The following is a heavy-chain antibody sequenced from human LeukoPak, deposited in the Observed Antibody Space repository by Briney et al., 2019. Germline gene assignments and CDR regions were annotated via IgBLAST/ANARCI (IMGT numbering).Heavy chain of an antibody. Sequence: GGSLRLSCAASGFTLSSYAMSWVRQAPGKGLEWVSGISGSGGNTYYADSVKGRFTISRDNSKNTLYLQMNSLRAEDTAVYYCAKGSGIAAALRDWFDPWGQGTLVTVSS. CDR2: ISGSGGNT. V-gene: IGHV3-23*01. D-gene: IGHD6-13*01. J-gene: IGHJ5*02. CDR3: AKGSGIAAALRDWFDP. CDR1: GFTLSSYA.